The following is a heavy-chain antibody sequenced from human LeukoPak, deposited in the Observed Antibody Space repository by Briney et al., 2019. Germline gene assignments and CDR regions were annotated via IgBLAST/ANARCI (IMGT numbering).Heavy chain of an antibody. V-gene: IGHV4-59*08. CDR2: VYYSGVT. CDR1: GGSISDYY. Sequence: SETRSLTCTVSGGSISDYYWTWIRQPPGKGLEWIGFVYYSGVTKYNPSLNSRVTLSLDIPKNHFTLKLTSVTAADTAVYYCARRVAVRPRYYFDYWGQGTLVTVSS. J-gene: IGHJ4*02. CDR3: ARRVAVRPRYYFDY. D-gene: IGHD6-6*01.